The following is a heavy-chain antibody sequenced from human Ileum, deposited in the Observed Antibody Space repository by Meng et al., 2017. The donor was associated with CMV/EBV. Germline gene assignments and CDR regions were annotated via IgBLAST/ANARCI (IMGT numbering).Heavy chain of an antibody. CDR3: ARGRAAAKLLIDY. V-gene: IGHV1-2*02. CDR1: GYTFTGYY. Sequence: GESLKISCKASGYTFTGYYMHWVRQAPGQGLEWMGWINPNSGGTNYAQKFQGRVTMTRDTSISTAYMELSRLRSDDTAVYYCARGRAAAKLLIDYWGQGTLVTVSS. J-gene: IGHJ4*02. CDR2: INPNSGGT. D-gene: IGHD6-13*01.